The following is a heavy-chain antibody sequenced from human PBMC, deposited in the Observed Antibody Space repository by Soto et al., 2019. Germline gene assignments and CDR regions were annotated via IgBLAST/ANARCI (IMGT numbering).Heavy chain of an antibody. V-gene: IGHV3-23*01. D-gene: IGHD2-21*02. J-gene: IGHJ4*02. Sequence: GGSLRLSCAASGFTFSSYTLNWVRRAPGKGLEWVATSSDRRTGNTHYSDSVRGRFTLSRDYSRNILFLQMDSLRADDTALYYCTTWLTAHFHYCGRGTKVTVYS. CDR3: TTWLTAHFHY. CDR2: SSDRRTGNT. CDR1: GFTFSSYT.